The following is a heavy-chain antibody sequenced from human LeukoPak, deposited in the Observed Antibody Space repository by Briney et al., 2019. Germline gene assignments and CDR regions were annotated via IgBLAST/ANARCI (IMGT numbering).Heavy chain of an antibody. J-gene: IGHJ4*02. CDR2: IIPIFGIA. CDR1: GGTFSSHA. D-gene: IGHD2-2*02. V-gene: IGHV1-69*04. Sequence: ASVKVSCKASGGTFSSHAIGWVRQAPGQGLEWMGRIIPIFGIANYAQKFQGRVTITADKSTSTAYMELSSLRSEDTAVYYCARDSTTTSQYCSSTSCYTPFDYWGQGTLVTVSS. CDR3: ARDSTTTSQYCSSTSCYTPFDY.